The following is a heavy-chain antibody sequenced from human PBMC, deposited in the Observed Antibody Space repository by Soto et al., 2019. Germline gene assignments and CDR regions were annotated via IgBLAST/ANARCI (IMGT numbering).Heavy chain of an antibody. Sequence: QVQLQQWGAGLLKPSETLSLTCAVYGGSFSGYYWSWLRQPPGKGLEWIGEINHSGSTNYNPSLKSRVTISVDTSKNQFSLKLRSVTAAGTAVYYCARGCWSSSGYYMDVWGKGTTVTVSS. D-gene: IGHD6-6*01. CDR1: GGSFSGYY. V-gene: IGHV4-34*01. CDR3: ARGCWSSSGYYMDV. J-gene: IGHJ6*03. CDR2: INHSGST.